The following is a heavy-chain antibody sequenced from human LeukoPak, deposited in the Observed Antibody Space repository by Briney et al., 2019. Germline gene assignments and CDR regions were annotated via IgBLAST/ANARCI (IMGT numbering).Heavy chain of an antibody. CDR2: IYYSGST. J-gene: IGHJ3*02. Sequence: SSETLSLTCTVSGGSISSYYWSWIRQPPGKGLEWIGYIYYSGSTKYKASLKSRVTISVDTSKNQFSLKLSSVTAADTAVYYCARGRFLDAFDIWGQGTMVTVSS. V-gene: IGHV4-59*01. D-gene: IGHD3-3*01. CDR1: GGSISSYY. CDR3: ARGRFLDAFDI.